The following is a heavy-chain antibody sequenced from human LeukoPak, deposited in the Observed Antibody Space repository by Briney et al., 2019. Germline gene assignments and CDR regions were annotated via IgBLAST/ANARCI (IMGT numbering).Heavy chain of an antibody. CDR1: GGSISSYY. V-gene: IGHV4-59*08. Sequence: SETLSLTCTVSGGSISSYYWSWIRQPPGKGLERIGYIYYSGSTNYNPSLKSRVTISVDTSKNQFSLKLSSVTAADTAVYYCARLTIAPYYYDSSGSNWFDPWGQGTLVTVSS. CDR3: ARLTIAPYYYDSSGSNWFDP. CDR2: IYYSGST. D-gene: IGHD3-22*01. J-gene: IGHJ5*02.